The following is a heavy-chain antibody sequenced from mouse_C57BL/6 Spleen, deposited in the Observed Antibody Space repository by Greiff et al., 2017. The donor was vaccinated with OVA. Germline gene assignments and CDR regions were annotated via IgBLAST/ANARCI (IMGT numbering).Heavy chain of an antibody. Sequence: VKLQESGPELVKPGASVKISCKASGYSFTSYYIHWVKQRPGQGLEWIGWIYPGSGNTKYNEKFKGKATLTADTSSSTAYMQLSSLTSEDSAVYYCARRSNYEDYYAMDYWGQGTSVTVSS. CDR1: GYSFTSYY. CDR2: IYPGSGNT. V-gene: IGHV1-66*01. J-gene: IGHJ4*01. D-gene: IGHD2-5*01. CDR3: ARRSNYEDYYAMDY.